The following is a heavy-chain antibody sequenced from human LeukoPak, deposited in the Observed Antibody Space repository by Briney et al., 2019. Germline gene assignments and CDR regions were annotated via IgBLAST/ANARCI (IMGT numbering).Heavy chain of an antibody. J-gene: IGHJ5*02. D-gene: IGHD5-12*01. V-gene: IGHV3-30*04. CDR3: ARERRGYGYGTLDP. CDR1: GIDFKVYE. CDR2: ISDNGLRT. Sequence: PGGSLRLPCVASGIDFKVYEMHWVRQSPGKGLEWVALISDNGLRTNYAESLKGRFIVSRDNSKNTMDLQMNDLRVEDTGVYFCARERRGYGYGTLDPWGQGTLVTVSS.